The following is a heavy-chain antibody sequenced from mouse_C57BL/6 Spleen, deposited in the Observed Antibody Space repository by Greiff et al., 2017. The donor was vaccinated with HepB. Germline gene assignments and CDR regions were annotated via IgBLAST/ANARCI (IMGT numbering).Heavy chain of an antibody. J-gene: IGHJ4*01. D-gene: IGHD1-1*01. CDR1: GYTFTSYG. Sequence: VQLKESGAELARPGASVKLSCKASGYTFTSYGISWVKQRTGQGLEWIGEIYPRSGNTYYNEKFKGKATLTADKSSSTAYMELRSLTSEDSAVYFCARDPVYDYYAMDYWGQGTSVTVSS. V-gene: IGHV1-81*01. CDR3: ARDPVYDYYAMDY. CDR2: IYPRSGNT.